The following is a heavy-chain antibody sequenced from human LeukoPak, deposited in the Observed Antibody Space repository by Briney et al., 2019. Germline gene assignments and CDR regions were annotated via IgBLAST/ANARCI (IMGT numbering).Heavy chain of an antibody. J-gene: IGHJ5*02. V-gene: IGHV4-34*01. D-gene: IGHD6-13*01. CDR2: INHSGST. CDR3: ARGYSSSWYLNWFDP. Sequence: SETLSLTCVVYGGSFSGYYWSWIRQPPGKGLEWIGEINHSGSTNYNPSLKSRVTISVDTSKNQFSLKLTSVTAADTAVYYCARGYSSSWYLNWFDPWGQGTLVTVSS. CDR1: GGSFSGYY.